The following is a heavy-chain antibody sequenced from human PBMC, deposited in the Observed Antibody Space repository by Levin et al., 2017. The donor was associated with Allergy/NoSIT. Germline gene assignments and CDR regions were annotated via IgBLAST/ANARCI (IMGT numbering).Heavy chain of an antibody. CDR3: VRLPRFLEWFIDY. V-gene: IGHV3-11*01. D-gene: IGHD3-3*01. Sequence: KSGGSLRLSCAASGFTFSDYYMSWIRQAPGKGLEWLSYISGSGSTIYYADSVKGRFTISRDNAYNSLYLQMNSLRAEDTAVYYCVRLPRFLEWFIDYWGQGTLVTVSS. CDR1: GFTFSDYY. J-gene: IGHJ4*02. CDR2: ISGSGSTI.